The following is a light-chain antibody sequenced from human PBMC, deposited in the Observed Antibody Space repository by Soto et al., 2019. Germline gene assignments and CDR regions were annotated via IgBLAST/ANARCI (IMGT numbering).Light chain of an antibody. J-gene: IGKJ4*01. CDR2: GAS. CDR3: QQYGSSPLT. V-gene: IGKV3-20*01. CDR1: QNVRSNE. Sequence: EIVLTQSPGTLSLSPGERATLSCRASQNVRSNELAWYQQKPGQAPRLLIYGASSRATAIPDRVSGSGSGTDFTLTISRLAPDDFAVYYCQQYGSSPLTLGGGTKVEFK.